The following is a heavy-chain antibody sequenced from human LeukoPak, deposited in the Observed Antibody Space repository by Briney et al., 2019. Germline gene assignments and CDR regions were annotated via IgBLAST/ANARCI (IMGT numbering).Heavy chain of an antibody. J-gene: IGHJ4*02. D-gene: IGHD3-16*01. CDR3: ASTPGDDY. CDR2: ISYDRSNK. V-gene: IGHV3-30*04. CDR1: GFTFSSYA. Sequence: GASLRLSCAASGFTFSSYAMHWVRQAPGKRLEWVAVISYDRSNKYYADSVKGRFTISRDNSKNTLYLQMNSLRAEDTAVYYCASTPGDDYWGQGTLVTVSS.